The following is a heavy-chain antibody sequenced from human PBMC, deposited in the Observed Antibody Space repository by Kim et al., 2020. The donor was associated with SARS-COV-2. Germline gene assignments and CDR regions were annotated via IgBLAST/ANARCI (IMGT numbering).Heavy chain of an antibody. CDR3: ARRLDILTGYYFDY. D-gene: IGHD3-9*01. Sequence: SETLSLTCTVSGGSISSSSYYWGWIRQPPGKGLEWIGSIYYSGGTYYNPSLKSRVTISVDTSKNQFSLKLSSVTAADTAVYYCARRLDILTGYYFDYWGQGTLVTVSS. J-gene: IGHJ4*02. CDR2: IYYSGGT. V-gene: IGHV4-39*01. CDR1: GGSISSSSYY.